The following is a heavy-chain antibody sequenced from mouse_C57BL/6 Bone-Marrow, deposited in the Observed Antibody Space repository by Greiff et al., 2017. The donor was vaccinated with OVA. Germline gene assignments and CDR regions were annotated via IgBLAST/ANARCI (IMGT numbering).Heavy chain of an antibody. J-gene: IGHJ2*01. CDR2: IGPGSGST. Sequence: QVQLQQSGAELVKPGASVKISCKASGYTFTDYYINWVKQRPGQGLEWIGKIGPGSGSTYYNEKFKGKATLTADKSSSTAYMQLSSLTSEDSAVDFCANMISDYGSSLYYFDYWGQGTTLTVSA. CDR3: ANMISDYGSSLYYFDY. V-gene: IGHV1-77*01. CDR1: GYTFTDYY. D-gene: IGHD1-1*01.